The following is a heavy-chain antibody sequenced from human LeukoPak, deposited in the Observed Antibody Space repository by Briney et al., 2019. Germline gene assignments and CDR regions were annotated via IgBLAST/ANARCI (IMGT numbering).Heavy chain of an antibody. CDR1: GFTFSNAW. CDR3: LGSFLGY. D-gene: IGHD1-26*01. CDR2: IKSKTDGATT. V-gene: IGHV3-15*01. Sequence: GGSLRLSCVASGFTFSNAWMSWVRQAPGKGLEWVGRIKSKTDGATTDYAAPVKGRFTISRDDSKNTLYLQMNSLKTEDTAMYYCLGSFLGYWGQGTLVTVSS. J-gene: IGHJ4*02.